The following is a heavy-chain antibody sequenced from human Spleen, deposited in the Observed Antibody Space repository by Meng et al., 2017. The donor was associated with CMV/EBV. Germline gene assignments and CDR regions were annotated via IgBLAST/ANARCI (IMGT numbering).Heavy chain of an antibody. CDR1: GFTFSDYA. CDR3: AKAYSASWYRENYDY. J-gene: IGHJ4*02. D-gene: IGHD6-13*01. CDR2: IRFDASNK. Sequence: GESLKISCAASGFTFSDYAMHWVRQAPGKGLEWVAFIRFDASNKVYADSVKGRFTISRDNSKNTLYLQMNSLRAEDTAVYYCAKAYSASWYRENYDYWGQGTLVTVSS. V-gene: IGHV3-30*02.